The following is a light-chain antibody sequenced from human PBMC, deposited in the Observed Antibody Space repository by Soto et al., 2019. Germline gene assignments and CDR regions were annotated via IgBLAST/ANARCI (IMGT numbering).Light chain of an antibody. CDR2: GAS. CDR3: QQYGRSPWT. J-gene: IGKJ1*01. CDR1: QNFGSSY. V-gene: IGKV3-20*01. Sequence: TQSPSTLPASVGDRVTLSCRASQNFGSSYLAWYQQKPGQAPGLLIYGASSRATGIPDRFSGSGSGTDFTLTISRLEPEDFAVYYCQQYGRSPWTFGQGTKVDIK.